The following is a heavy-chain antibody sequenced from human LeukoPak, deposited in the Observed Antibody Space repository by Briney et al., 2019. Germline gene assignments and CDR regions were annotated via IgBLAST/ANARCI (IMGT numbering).Heavy chain of an antibody. V-gene: IGHV3-48*01. CDR2: ITSRSSTI. Sequence: PGGSLRLSCAASGFTFSTHDLNWVRQAPGKGLEWVSFITSRSSTIYYADSVKGRFTISRDNAKNSLYLQMNSLRAEDTAVYYCARVRFLEWLSEPIDYWGQGTLVTVSS. D-gene: IGHD3-3*01. J-gene: IGHJ4*02. CDR3: ARVRFLEWLSEPIDY. CDR1: GFTFSTHD.